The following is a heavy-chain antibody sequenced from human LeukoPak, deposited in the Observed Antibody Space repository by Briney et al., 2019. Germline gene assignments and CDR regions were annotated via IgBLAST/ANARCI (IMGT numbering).Heavy chain of an antibody. CDR3: ARHVGSSWYQWIDY. Sequence: SETLSLTCTVSGGSISSSSYYWGWIRQPPGKGLEWIGSIYYSGSTYYNPSLKSRVTISVDTSRNQFSLKLSSVTAADTAVYYCARHVGSSWYQWIDYWGQGTLVTVSS. J-gene: IGHJ4*02. V-gene: IGHV4-39*01. CDR1: GGSISSSSYY. CDR2: IYYSGST. D-gene: IGHD6-13*01.